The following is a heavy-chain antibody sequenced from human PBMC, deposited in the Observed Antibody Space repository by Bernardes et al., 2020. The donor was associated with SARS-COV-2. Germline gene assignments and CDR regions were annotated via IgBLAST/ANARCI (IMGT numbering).Heavy chain of an antibody. CDR1: GFTFSSYG. D-gene: IGHD3-22*01. CDR2: ISYDGSNK. CDR3: AKDPVNYYDSSGYYSLWAFGLRLGPHDAFDI. Sequence: GGSLRLSRAASGFTFSSYGMHWVRQAPGKGLEWVAVISYDGSNKYYADSVKGRFTISRDNSKNTLYLQMNSLRAEDTAVYYCAKDPVNYYDSSGYYSLWAFGLRLGPHDAFDIWGQGKMVTVSS. J-gene: IGHJ3*02. V-gene: IGHV3-30*18.